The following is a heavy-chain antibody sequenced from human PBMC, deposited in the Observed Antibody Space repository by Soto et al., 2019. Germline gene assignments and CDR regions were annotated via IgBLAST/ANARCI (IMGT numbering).Heavy chain of an antibody. Sequence: QVQLVESGGGVVQPGSSLRLSCAASGFTFRNYVMHWVLQAPGKGLEWVAVIGYDGSNIHYADSVKGRFTISRDNSKNTLYLQMNSLSAEATAVYYCAKDSCYCTHTRCHGLVVVFDSWGQGSLVTVSS. D-gene: IGHD2-2*01. CDR3: AKDSCYCTHTRCHGLVVVFDS. J-gene: IGHJ4*02. V-gene: IGHV3-30*18. CDR2: IGYDGSNI. CDR1: GFTFRNYV.